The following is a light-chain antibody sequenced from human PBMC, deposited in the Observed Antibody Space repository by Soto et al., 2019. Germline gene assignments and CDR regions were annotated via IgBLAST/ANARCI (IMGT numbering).Light chain of an antibody. CDR3: QNYGSPVT. CDR1: QSVSSN. CDR2: GAS. J-gene: IGKJ4*01. V-gene: IGKV3-15*01. Sequence: EIVMTQSPATLSVSPGERATLSCRASQSVSSNLAWYQQKPGQAPRLLIYGASTRATGIPARFSGSGSGTDFTLTISRLEPEDFAVYYCQNYGSPVTFGGGTKVDIK.